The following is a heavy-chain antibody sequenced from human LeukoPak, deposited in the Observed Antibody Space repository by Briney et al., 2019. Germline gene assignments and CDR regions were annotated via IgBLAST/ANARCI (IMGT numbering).Heavy chain of an antibody. V-gene: IGHV4-39*01. CDR1: GGSISSSSYY. CDR3: ARGHTYYYGSGSYYNYYYYGMDV. Sequence: NTSETLSLTCTVSGGSISSSSYYWGWIRQPPGKGLEWIGSIYYSGSTYYNPSLKSRVTISVDTSKNQFSLKLSSVTAADTAVHYCARGHTYYYGSGSYYNYYYYGMDVWGQGTTVTVSS. J-gene: IGHJ6*02. D-gene: IGHD3-10*01. CDR2: IYYSGST.